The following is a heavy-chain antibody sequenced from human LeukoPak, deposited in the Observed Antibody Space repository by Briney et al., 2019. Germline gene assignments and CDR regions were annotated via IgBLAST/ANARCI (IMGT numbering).Heavy chain of an antibody. CDR1: GYIFTGYS. V-gene: IGHV1-2*02. CDR3: ASCRAPFYDSSGSRVWDAFDI. D-gene: IGHD3-22*01. Sequence: EASVKVSCKASGYIFTGYSMHWVRQAPGQGLEWMGWINPNSGGTNYAQKLQGRVTMTRDTSISTAYMELSRLRSDDTAVYYCASCRAPFYDSSGSRVWDAFDIWGQGTMVTVSS. CDR2: INPNSGGT. J-gene: IGHJ3*02.